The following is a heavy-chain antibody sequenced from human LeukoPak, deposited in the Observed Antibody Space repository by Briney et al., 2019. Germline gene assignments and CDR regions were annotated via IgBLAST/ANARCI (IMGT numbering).Heavy chain of an antibody. CDR1: GGSISSGSYY. V-gene: IGHV4-61*02. J-gene: IGHJ5*02. CDR2: IYTSGST. Sequence: SQTLSLTCTVSGGSISSGSYYWSWIRQPAGKGLEWIGRIYTSGSTNYNPSLKSRVTISVDTSKNQFSLKLSSVTAADTAVYYCAREWGAGAARPGWFDPWGQGTLVTVSS. CDR3: AREWGAGAARPGWFDP. D-gene: IGHD6-6*01.